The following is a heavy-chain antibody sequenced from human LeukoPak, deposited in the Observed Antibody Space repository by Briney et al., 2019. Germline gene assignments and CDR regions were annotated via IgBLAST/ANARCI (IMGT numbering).Heavy chain of an antibody. D-gene: IGHD3-10*01. CDR1: GGSFSGYY. V-gene: IGHV4-34*01. J-gene: IGHJ3*02. CDR2: INHSGST. Sequence: SETLSLTCAVYGGSFSGYYWSWIRQPPGKGLEWIGEINHSGSTNYNPSLKSRVTISVDTSKNQFSLKLSSVTAADTAVYYCAKDPWFEPGYRAHDAFDIWGQGTMVTVSS. CDR3: AKDPWFEPGYRAHDAFDI.